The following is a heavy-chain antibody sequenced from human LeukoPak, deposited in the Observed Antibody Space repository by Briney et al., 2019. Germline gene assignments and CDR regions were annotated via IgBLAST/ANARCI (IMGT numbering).Heavy chain of an antibody. V-gene: IGHV4-39*07. CDR1: GGSISSSSYY. CDR2: IYYSGST. CDR3: ARESWSGDY. D-gene: IGHD6-13*01. Sequence: SETLSLTCTVSGGSISSSSYYWGWIRQPPGKGLEWIGSIYYSGSTYYNPSFKSRVTISVDTSKNQFSLKLSSVTAADTAVYYCARESWSGDYWGQGTLVTVSS. J-gene: IGHJ4*02.